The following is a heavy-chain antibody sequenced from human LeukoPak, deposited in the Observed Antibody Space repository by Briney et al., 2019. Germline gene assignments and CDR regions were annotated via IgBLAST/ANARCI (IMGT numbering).Heavy chain of an antibody. J-gene: IGHJ6*02. Sequence: GGSLRLSCAASGFTFSGNGMHWVRQAPGKGLEWVAIISYDGGKKYYADFLKGRATISRDNSNSMLYLQMNTLRAEDTAIYYCAEDIRALVNPSYGMDVWGQGTTVTVSS. D-gene: IGHD1-14*01. CDR3: AEDIRALVNPSYGMDV. CDR2: ISYDGGKK. V-gene: IGHV3-30*18. CDR1: GFTFSGNG.